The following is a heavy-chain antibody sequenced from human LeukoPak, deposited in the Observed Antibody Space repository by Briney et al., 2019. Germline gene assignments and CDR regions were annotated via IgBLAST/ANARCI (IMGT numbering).Heavy chain of an antibody. V-gene: IGHV4-39*07. Sequence: SETLSLTCTVSGGSISSSSYYWGWIRQPPGKGLEWNGSIYYSGSTYYNPSLKSRVTISVDTSKNQFSLKLSSVTAADTAVYYCASSPYYYDSSGYFKGPPILYAFDIWGQGTMVTVSS. CDR3: ASSPYYYDSSGYFKGPPILYAFDI. J-gene: IGHJ3*02. CDR1: GGSISSSSYY. D-gene: IGHD3-22*01. CDR2: IYYSGST.